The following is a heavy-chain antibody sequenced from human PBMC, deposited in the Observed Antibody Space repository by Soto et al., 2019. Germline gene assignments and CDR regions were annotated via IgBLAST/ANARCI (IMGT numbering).Heavy chain of an antibody. D-gene: IGHD3-10*01. V-gene: IGHV4-31*03. CDR2: IYHSGST. Sequence: QVQLQESGPGLVKPSQTLSLTCTVSGGSITSANFFWTWIRQHPGKGLEWIGYIYHSGSTYYNPSLKSRVTXSXDXXQNQFSLTLTSVTAADTAIYFCARDRLSLIRGVPHYDGIDVWGQGTTVTVSS. CDR1: GGSITSANFF. CDR3: ARDRLSLIRGVPHYDGIDV. J-gene: IGHJ6*02.